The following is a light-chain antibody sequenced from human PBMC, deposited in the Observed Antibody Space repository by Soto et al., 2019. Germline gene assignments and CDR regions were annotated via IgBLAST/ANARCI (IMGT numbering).Light chain of an antibody. V-gene: IGKV1-5*03. Sequence: LQMTQSPSSLSASVGDRVTITCRASQSISSWLAWYQQKPGKAPKLLIYKASTLESGVPSRFSGSGSGTEFTLTISSLQPEDFATYYCQQYNSYSQTFGQGTKVDI. CDR3: QQYNSYSQT. CDR2: KAS. J-gene: IGKJ1*01. CDR1: QSISSW.